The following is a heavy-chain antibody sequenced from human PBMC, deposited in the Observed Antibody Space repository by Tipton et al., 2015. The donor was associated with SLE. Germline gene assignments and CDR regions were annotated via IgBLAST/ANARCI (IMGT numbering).Heavy chain of an antibody. D-gene: IGHD4-23*01. CDR3: ARVYGGTSDY. V-gene: IGHV1-8*02. J-gene: IGHJ4*02. CDR1: GYTFTSYS. Sequence: QVQLVQSGPEVKKPGAAVKVSCKTSGYTFTSYSISWVRQATGQELEWMGWMNPNSGKTGYAEKFQGRVTMTRNTSISTVYLELSSLRSDDTAVYFCARVYGGTSDYWGQGTLVTVSS. CDR2: MNPNSGKT.